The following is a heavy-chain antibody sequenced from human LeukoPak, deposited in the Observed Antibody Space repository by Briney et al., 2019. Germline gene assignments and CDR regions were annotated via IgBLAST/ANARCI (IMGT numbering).Heavy chain of an antibody. Sequence: GGSLRLSCAASGFTFSSYWMSWVRQAPGKGLEWVANIKQDGSEKYYVDSVKGRFTISRDNAKNSLYLQMNSLRAEDTAVYYCARYGKYSSGGVFDYWGQGTLVTVSS. CDR2: IKQDGSEK. V-gene: IGHV3-7*03. D-gene: IGHD6-19*01. J-gene: IGHJ4*02. CDR1: GFTFSSYW. CDR3: ARYGKYSSGGVFDY.